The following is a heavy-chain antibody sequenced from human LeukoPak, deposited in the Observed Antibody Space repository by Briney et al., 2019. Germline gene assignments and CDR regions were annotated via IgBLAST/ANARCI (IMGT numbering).Heavy chain of an antibody. D-gene: IGHD3-3*01. Sequence: PGGSLRLSCAASGFTFSSYGMHWVRQAPGKGLEWVAFIRYDGSNKYYADSVKGRFTISRDNSKNTLYLQMNSLRAEDTAVYYCVKDDSKPYDFWSGWVFDYWGQGTLVTVSS. J-gene: IGHJ4*02. V-gene: IGHV3-30*02. CDR2: IRYDGSNK. CDR1: GFTFSSYG. CDR3: VKDDSKPYDFWSGWVFDY.